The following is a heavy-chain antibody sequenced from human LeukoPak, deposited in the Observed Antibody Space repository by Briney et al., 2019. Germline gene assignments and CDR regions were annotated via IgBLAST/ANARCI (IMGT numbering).Heavy chain of an antibody. D-gene: IGHD2-15*01. J-gene: IGHJ5*02. Sequence: GGSLRLPCAASGFTFDDYAMHWVRQAPGKGLEWVSGISWNSGSIGYADSVKGRFTISRDNAKNSLYLQMNSLRAEDTALYYCAKDSRLLPSNWFDPWGQGTLVTVSS. CDR2: ISWNSGSI. CDR1: GFTFDDYA. V-gene: IGHV3-9*01. CDR3: AKDSRLLPSNWFDP.